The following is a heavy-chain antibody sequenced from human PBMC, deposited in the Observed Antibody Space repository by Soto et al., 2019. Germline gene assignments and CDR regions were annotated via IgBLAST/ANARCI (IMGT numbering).Heavy chain of an antibody. J-gene: IGHJ6*02. V-gene: IGHV5-10-1*01. CDR1: RYSFTSYW. CDR3: ARHLSGELYYYGMDV. Sequence: GEALKISCKGSRYSFTSYWITWVRQMPGKGLEWVGRIDPIDSYTNYSPSFQGHVTLSSDKPISTAYLQWSTLKASDTAIYYCARHLSGELYYYGMDVWGQGPTVTVS. D-gene: IGHD3-3*01. CDR2: IDPIDSYT.